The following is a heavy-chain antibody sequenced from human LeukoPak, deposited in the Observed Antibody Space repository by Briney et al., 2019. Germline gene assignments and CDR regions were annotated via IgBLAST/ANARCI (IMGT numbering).Heavy chain of an antibody. J-gene: IGHJ3*02. CDR1: RYTFTGYY. CDR2: INPNSGGT. D-gene: IGHD3-16*01. V-gene: IGHV1-2*06. CDR3: AGTPRLPSGWGAFDI. Sequence: ASVKVSCKASRYTFTGYYMHWVRQAPGQGLEWMGRINPNSGGTNYAQKFQGRVTMTRDTSISTAYMELSRLRSGDTAVYYCAGTPRLPSGWGAFDIWGQGTMVTVSS.